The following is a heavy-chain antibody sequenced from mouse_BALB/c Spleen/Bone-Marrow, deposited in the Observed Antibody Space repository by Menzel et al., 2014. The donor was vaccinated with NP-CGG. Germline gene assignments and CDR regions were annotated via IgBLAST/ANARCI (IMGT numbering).Heavy chain of an antibody. V-gene: IGHV5-6-3*01. Sequence: VQLKESGGGLVKSGGSLKLSCAASGFTFSSYAMSWVRQTPEKRLEWVASIYSGGSIYYPDSVKGRFTISRDNAKNTLYLQMSSLKSEDTALYYCARLGNDDAMDYWGQGTSVTVSS. D-gene: IGHD2-12*01. CDR2: IYSGGSI. J-gene: IGHJ4*01. CDR3: ARLGNDDAMDY. CDR1: GFTFSSYA.